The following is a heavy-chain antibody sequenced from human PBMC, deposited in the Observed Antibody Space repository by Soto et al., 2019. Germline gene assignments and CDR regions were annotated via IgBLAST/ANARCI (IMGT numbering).Heavy chain of an antibody. CDR2: ISSSSSYI. CDR3: ARDLAVAGTGYNWFDP. Sequence: EVQLVESGGGLVKPGGSLRLSCAASGFTFSGYSMNWVRQAPGKGLEWVSSISSSSSYIYYADSVKGRFTISRDNAKNSLYLQMNSLRAEDTAVYYCARDLAVAGTGYNWFDPWGQGTLVNVSS. CDR1: GFTFSGYS. J-gene: IGHJ5*02. D-gene: IGHD6-19*01. V-gene: IGHV3-21*01.